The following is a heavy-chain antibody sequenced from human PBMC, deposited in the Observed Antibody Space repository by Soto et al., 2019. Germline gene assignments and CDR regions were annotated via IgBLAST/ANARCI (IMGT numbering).Heavy chain of an antibody. CDR3: ATQSYGSGSYWGY. V-gene: IGHV4-39*01. Sequence: QLQLQESGPGLVKPSETLSLTCTVSGGSISSSSYYWGWIRQPPGKGLEWIGSIYYSGSTYYNPSLKSRVTISVDTSKNQFSLKLSSVTAADTAVYYCATQSYGSGSYWGYWGQGTLVTVSS. J-gene: IGHJ4*02. D-gene: IGHD3-10*01. CDR2: IYYSGST. CDR1: GGSISSSSYY.